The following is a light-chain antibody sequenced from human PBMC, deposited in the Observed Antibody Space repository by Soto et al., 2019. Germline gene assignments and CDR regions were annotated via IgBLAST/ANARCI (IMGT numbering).Light chain of an antibody. CDR3: SSYSSSSTLFV. V-gene: IGLV2-8*01. CDR2: EVV. J-gene: IGLJ1*01. CDR1: KSDIGVYDF. Sequence: QSALTQPPSASGSPGQSVTISCTGTKSDIGVYDFVSWYQHHPGKAPRLIIYEVVQRPSGVPDRFSGSKSGNTASLTVSGLQAADEADYFCSSYSSSSTLFVFGTATKLTVL.